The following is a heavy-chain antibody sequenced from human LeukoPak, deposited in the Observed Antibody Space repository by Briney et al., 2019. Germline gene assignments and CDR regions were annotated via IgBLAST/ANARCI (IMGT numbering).Heavy chain of an antibody. J-gene: IGHJ4*02. CDR1: GFTFRTFG. D-gene: IGHD3-10*01. Sequence: GGSLRLSCAASGFTFRTFGMHWVRQAPGKGLEWVANIKQDGSEKYYVDSVKGRFTISRDNAKNSLYLQMNSLRAEDTAVYYCASWAYYYGSGSLWGQGALVTVSS. V-gene: IGHV3-7*01. CDR3: ASWAYYYGSGSL. CDR2: IKQDGSEK.